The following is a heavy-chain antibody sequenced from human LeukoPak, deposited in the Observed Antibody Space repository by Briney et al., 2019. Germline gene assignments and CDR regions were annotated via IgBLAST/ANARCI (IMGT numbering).Heavy chain of an antibody. D-gene: IGHD4-17*01. V-gene: IGHV4-39*01. J-gene: IGHJ4*02. Sequence: PSETLSLTCTVSGGSISSSSYYWGWIRQPPGKGLEWIGTIYYSGSTYYNPSLKSRVTISVDTSKNLFSLKLSSVTAADMAVYYCARQFGHGDWSPFDYWGQGTLVTVSS. CDR2: IYYSGST. CDR1: GGSISSSSYY. CDR3: ARQFGHGDWSPFDY.